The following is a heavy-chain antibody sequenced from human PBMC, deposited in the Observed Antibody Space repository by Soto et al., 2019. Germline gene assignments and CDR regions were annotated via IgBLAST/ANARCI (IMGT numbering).Heavy chain of an antibody. D-gene: IGHD3-10*01. V-gene: IGHV1-69*02. CDR1: GDTFNFYT. CDR3: ATNYGSGSTAFDY. CDR2: TIPMLGMA. J-gene: IGHJ4*02. Sequence: QVQLVQSGAEVKKPGSSVKVSCTASGDTFNFYTISWVRQAPGQGLEWMGRTIPMLGMADYPQKFQGRVTISADKSTSTVYMTLPRLRSEDTAVYYCATNYGSGSTAFDYWGQGTQVTVSS.